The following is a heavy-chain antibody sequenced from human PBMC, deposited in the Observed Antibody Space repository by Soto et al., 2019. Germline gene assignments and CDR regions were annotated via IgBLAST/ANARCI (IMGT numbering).Heavy chain of an antibody. CDR2: ISSSGGTK. V-gene: IGHV3-48*03. D-gene: IGHD3-3*02. J-gene: IGHJ4*02. Sequence: PGGPWKLPFESSDFFSVGLKRNWVRQAPGKGLEWISYISSSGGTKYYADSVKGRFTISRDNAKNSLYLQMNSLRAEDTAAYYCARSPFLECNWAQGTLVTVSS. CDR1: DFFSVGLK. CDR3: ARSPFLECN.